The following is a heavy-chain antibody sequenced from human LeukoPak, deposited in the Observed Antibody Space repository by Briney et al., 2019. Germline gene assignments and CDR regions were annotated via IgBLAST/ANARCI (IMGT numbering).Heavy chain of an antibody. J-gene: IGHJ4*02. D-gene: IGHD6-19*01. CDR1: GFTFSSYW. CDR2: INQDESSK. Sequence: PGRSLRLSCAVSGFTFSSYWMGWVRQAPGKGLAWVANINQDESSKYYEDSVKGRFTISRDNAKNSLYLQMNSLRAEDTAVYYCARGHSSGWRISTRPLHYWGQGTLVTVSS. CDR3: ARGHSSGWRISTRPLHY. V-gene: IGHV3-7*01.